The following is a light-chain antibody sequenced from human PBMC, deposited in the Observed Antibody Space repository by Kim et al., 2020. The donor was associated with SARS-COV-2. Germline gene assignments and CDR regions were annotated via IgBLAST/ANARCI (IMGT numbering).Light chain of an antibody. V-gene: IGKV3-20*01. CDR2: GAS. Sequence: EIVLTQSPGTLSLPPGERATLSCRASQSISSNYLAWYQHKPGQAPRLIIYGASSRATGIPDRISGSGSGTDFTLTISRLEPEDLAVYYCQQYANSPPGPLGQGTKVDIK. CDR1: QSISSNY. J-gene: IGKJ1*01. CDR3: QQYANSPPGP.